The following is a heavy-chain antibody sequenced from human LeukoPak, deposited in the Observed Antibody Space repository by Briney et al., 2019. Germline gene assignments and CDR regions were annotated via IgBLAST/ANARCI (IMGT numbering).Heavy chain of an antibody. Sequence: GGSLRLSCAASGFTFSSYEMNWVRQAPGKGLEWVSAISGSGGSTYYADSVKGRFTISRDNSKNTLYLQMNSLRAEDTAVYYCAKDSYYDYVWGSYRYTNQFDYWGQGTLVTVSS. CDR3: AKDSYYDYVWGSYRYTNQFDY. V-gene: IGHV3-23*01. J-gene: IGHJ4*02. CDR1: GFTFSSYE. D-gene: IGHD3-16*02. CDR2: ISGSGGST.